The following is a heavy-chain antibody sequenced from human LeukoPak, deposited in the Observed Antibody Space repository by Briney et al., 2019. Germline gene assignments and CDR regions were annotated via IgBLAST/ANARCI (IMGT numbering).Heavy chain of an antibody. CDR1: GYTFTSYD. CDR2: MNPNSGNT. CDR3: ARGVHYYDSSGDDAFDI. Sequence: GASVKVSCKASGYTFTSYDINWVRQATGQGLEWMGWMNPNSGNTGYAQKFQGRVTMTRNTSISTAYMELSSLRSEDTAVYYCARGVHYYDSSGDDAFDIWGQGTMVTVSS. D-gene: IGHD3-22*01. V-gene: IGHV1-8*01. J-gene: IGHJ3*02.